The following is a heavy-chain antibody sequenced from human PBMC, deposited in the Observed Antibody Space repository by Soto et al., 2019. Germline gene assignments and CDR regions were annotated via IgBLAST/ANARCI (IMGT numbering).Heavy chain of an antibody. CDR2: IIPVLATT. CDR3: ANFGYSYGKGFYYGMDV. V-gene: IGHV1-69*13. CDR1: AGTFPHYA. Sequence: GASVKVSCKASAGTFPHYALSWVRQAPGQGLEWMGGIIPVLATTTYAQKFQGRVSISADESTSTAYIELSSLNSEDTAVYYCANFGYSYGKGFYYGMDVWGQGTTVTVSS. D-gene: IGHD5-18*01. J-gene: IGHJ6*02.